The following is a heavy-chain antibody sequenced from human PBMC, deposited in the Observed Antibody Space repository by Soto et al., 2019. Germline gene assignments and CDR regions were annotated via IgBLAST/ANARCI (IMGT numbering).Heavy chain of an antibody. J-gene: IGHJ4*02. CDR3: AKRAHYDSSGPTDY. D-gene: IGHD3-22*01. Sequence: GASLCRSCPASGFTFSSYALTWVRQAPGKGLEWVSGISGSGGNTYYADSVKGRFTISRDNARNTLYLQMSSLRTEDTAVYYCAKRAHYDSSGPTDYWGQGTLVTVSS. CDR1: GFTFSSYA. CDR2: ISGSGGNT. V-gene: IGHV3-23*01.